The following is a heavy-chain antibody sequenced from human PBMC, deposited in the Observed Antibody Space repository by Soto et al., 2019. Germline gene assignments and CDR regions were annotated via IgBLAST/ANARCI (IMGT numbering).Heavy chain of an antibody. J-gene: IGHJ3*02. D-gene: IGHD2-2*01. Sequence: ASVKVSCKASGYTFTSYAMHWVRQAPGQRLEWMGWINAGNGNTIYSQKFQGRVTITRDTSASTAYMELSSLRSEDTAVYYCARSSKSSDPRSLDIWGQGTMVTVSS. V-gene: IGHV1-3*01. CDR3: ARSSKSSDPRSLDI. CDR2: INAGNGNT. CDR1: GYTFTSYA.